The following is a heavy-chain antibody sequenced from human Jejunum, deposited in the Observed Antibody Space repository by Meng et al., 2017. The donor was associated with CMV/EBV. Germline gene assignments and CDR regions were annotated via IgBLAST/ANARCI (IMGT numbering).Heavy chain of an antibody. Sequence: RLSCAASGFTFSNYWISWVRQPPGKGPEWVASIKPDGSEIQYVGSLRGRFTVSRDNARKSLYLQMNSLTAEDTAVYYCASGNDFNIWGQGTLVTVSS. CDR1: GFTFSNYW. CDR2: IKPDGSEI. J-gene: IGHJ3*02. D-gene: IGHD1-1*01. CDR3: ASGNDFNI. V-gene: IGHV3-7*01.